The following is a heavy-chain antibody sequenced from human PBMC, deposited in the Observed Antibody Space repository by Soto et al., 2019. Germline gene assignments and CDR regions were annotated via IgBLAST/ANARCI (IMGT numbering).Heavy chain of an antibody. Sequence: PGESLKISCKGSGYSFTSYWIGWVRQMPGKGLEWMGIIYPGDSDTRYSPSFQGQVTISADKSISTAYLQWSSLKASDTAMYYCARRGVCSSTSCYATSWFDPWGQGPLVTVSS. J-gene: IGHJ5*02. CDR2: IYPGDSDT. D-gene: IGHD2-2*01. V-gene: IGHV5-51*01. CDR1: GYSFTSYW. CDR3: ARRGVCSSTSCYATSWFDP.